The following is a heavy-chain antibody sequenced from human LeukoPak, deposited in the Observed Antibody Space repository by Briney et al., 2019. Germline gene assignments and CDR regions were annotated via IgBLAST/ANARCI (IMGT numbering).Heavy chain of an antibody. CDR2: INPNSGGT. V-gene: IGHV1-2*02. J-gene: IGHJ6*03. CDR3: ARVGMVRGVISDYYYYYMDV. CDR1: GDTFTGYY. D-gene: IGHD3-10*01. Sequence: ASVKVSCKASGDTFTGYYMHWVRQAPGQGLEWMGWINPNSGGTNYAQKFQGRVTMTRDTSLSTAYMELSRLRSDDTAVYYCARVGMVRGVISDYYYYYMDVWGKGTTVAISS.